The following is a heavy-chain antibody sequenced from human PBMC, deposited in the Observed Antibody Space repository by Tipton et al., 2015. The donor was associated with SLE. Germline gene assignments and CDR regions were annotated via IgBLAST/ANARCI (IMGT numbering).Heavy chain of an antibody. CDR3: AKEWGYYYYYGMDV. V-gene: IGHV3-30*18. Sequence: RSLRLSCAASGFTFSTYSMHWVRQAPGKGLEWVAVISYDGSNKYYADSVKGRFTISRDNSKNTLYLQMNSLRAEDTAVYYCAKEWGYYYYYGMDVWGQGTTVTVSS. CDR2: ISYDGSNK. J-gene: IGHJ6*02. D-gene: IGHD3-16*01. CDR1: GFTFSTYS.